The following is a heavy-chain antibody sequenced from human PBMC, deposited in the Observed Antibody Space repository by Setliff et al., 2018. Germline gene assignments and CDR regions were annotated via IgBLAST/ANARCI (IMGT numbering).Heavy chain of an antibody. Sequence: ASVKVSCKASGYTFTSYYMHWVRQAPGQGLEWMGIINPSGGSTSYAQKFQGRVTMTRDTSTSTVYMELSSLRSEDTAVYYCARYRVVPAALNWFDPWGQGTLVTVSS. CDR2: INPSGGST. D-gene: IGHD2-2*01. CDR3: ARYRVVPAALNWFDP. J-gene: IGHJ5*02. CDR1: GYTFTSYY. V-gene: IGHV1-46*01.